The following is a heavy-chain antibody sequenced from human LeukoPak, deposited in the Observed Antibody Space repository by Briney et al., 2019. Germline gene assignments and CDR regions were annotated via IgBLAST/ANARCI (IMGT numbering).Heavy chain of an antibody. V-gene: IGHV1-69*05. CDR2: IIPIFGTA. D-gene: IGHD2-2*01. CDR1: GGTLSSYA. CDR3: ASRIGGGAYQLLSGAFDI. J-gene: IGHJ3*02. Sequence: SVKVSCKASGGTLSSYAISWVRQAPGQGLEWMGGIIPIFGTANYAQKFQGRVTITTDESTSTAYMELSSLRSEDTAVYYCASRIGGGAYQLLSGAFDIWGQGTMVTVSS.